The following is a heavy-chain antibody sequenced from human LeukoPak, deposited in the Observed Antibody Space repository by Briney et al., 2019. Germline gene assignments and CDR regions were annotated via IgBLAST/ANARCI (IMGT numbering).Heavy chain of an antibody. J-gene: IGHJ4*02. CDR2: IWFDGSNK. D-gene: IGHD1-1*01. CDR3: VRDPSGSGFAFDS. CDR1: GFIFSNDV. Sequence: PGGSLRLSCAASGFIFSNDVMHWVRQAPGKGLEWVAFIWFDGSNKHYADSVKGRFTISRDNSEDTLYLQMNSLRAEDTAVYYCVRDPSGSGFAFDSWGQGALVTVSS. V-gene: IGHV3-33*01.